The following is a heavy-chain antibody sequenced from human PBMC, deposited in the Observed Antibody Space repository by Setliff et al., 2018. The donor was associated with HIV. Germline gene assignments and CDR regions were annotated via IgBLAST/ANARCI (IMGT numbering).Heavy chain of an antibody. D-gene: IGHD3-22*01. CDR1: GASISDYY. CDR2: ISNSGST. Sequence: TSETLSLTCTVSGASISDYYWSWIRQTPGKGLEWIGYISNSGSTNYNPSQKSRVTISVDTSKNQFSLKLSSVTAADMAVYYCARGRLYDSSGYYGLGYFQHWGQGTLVTVSS. J-gene: IGHJ1*01. V-gene: IGHV4-59*01. CDR3: ARGRLYDSSGYYGLGYFQH.